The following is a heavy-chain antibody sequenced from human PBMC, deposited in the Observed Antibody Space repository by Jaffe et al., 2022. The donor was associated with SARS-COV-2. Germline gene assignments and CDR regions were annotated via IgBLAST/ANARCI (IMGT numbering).Heavy chain of an antibody. CDR1: GFSLSTSGVG. J-gene: IGHJ4*02. Sequence: QITLKESGPTLVKPTQTLTLTCTFSGFSLSTSGVGVGWIRQPPGKALEWLALIYWNDDKRYSPSLKSRLTITKDTSKNQVVLTMTNMDPVDTATYYCAHRRSYVDTAPNYYFDYWGQGTLVTVSS. D-gene: IGHD5-18*01. CDR2: IYWNDDK. CDR3: AHRRSYVDTAPNYYFDY. V-gene: IGHV2-5*01.